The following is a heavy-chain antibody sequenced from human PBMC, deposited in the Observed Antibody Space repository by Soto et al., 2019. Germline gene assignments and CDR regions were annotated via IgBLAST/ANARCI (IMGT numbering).Heavy chain of an antibody. J-gene: IGHJ5*02. Sequence: SVKVSCKASGYPFTDFYLHWVRQAPGQGLEWMGGIIPIFGIANYAQKFQGRVTITADESTSTAYMELSSLRSEDTAVYYCARDFRDRRASNWFDPWGQGTLVTVSS. CDR1: GYPFTDFY. V-gene: IGHV1-69*13. D-gene: IGHD2-21*02. CDR3: ARDFRDRRASNWFDP. CDR2: IIPIFGIA.